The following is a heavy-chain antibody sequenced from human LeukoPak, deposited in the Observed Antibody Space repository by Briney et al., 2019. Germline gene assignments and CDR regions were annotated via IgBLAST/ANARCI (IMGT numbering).Heavy chain of an antibody. CDR1: GFTFSSYA. V-gene: IGHV3-23*01. D-gene: IGHD3-9*01. CDR3: AKALRLNYDILTGYSYYNGMDV. CDR2: ISGSGGST. J-gene: IGHJ6*04. Sequence: GGSLRLSCAASGFTFSSYAMSWVRQAPGKGLEWVSAISGSGGSTYYADPVKGRFTISRDNSKNTLYLQMNSLRAEDTAVYYCAKALRLNYDILTGYSYYNGMDVWGKGTTVTVSS.